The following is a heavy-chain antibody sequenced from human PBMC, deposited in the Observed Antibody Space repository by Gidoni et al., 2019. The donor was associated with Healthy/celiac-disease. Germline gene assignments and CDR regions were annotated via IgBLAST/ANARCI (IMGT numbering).Heavy chain of an antibody. CDR3: ARVDDDFWSGYYPLFDY. D-gene: IGHD3-3*01. Sequence: QVQLVQSGAEVKTPGASVKVSCKASGYTFTGSYMHWVRQAPGQGLEWMGWINPNSGGTNYAQKFQGRVTMTRDTSISTAYMELSRLRSDDTAVYYCARVDDDFWSGYYPLFDYWGQGTLVTVSS. J-gene: IGHJ4*02. CDR1: GYTFTGSY. V-gene: IGHV1-2*02. CDR2: INPNSGGT.